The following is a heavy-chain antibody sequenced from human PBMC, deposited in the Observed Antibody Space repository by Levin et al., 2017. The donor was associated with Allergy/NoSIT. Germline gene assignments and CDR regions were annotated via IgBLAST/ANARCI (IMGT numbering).Heavy chain of an antibody. V-gene: IGHV3-20*04. D-gene: IGHD1-26*01. CDR2: INWKGDTT. CDR1: GFTFDDYA. CDR3: ATSPGSGGSFDYYLAS. J-gene: IGHJ4*02. Sequence: RAGGSLRLSCAASGFTFDDYAMSWVRQAPGKGLEWVSSINWKGDTTGYADSVKGRFTISRDNPKNSLYLQMNSLRAEATAFYYCATSPGSGGSFDYYLASWGQGTLVTVSS.